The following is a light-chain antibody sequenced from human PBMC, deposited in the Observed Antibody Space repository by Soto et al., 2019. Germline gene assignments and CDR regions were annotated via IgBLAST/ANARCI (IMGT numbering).Light chain of an antibody. J-gene: IGLJ1*01. CDR1: SSDVGSYNL. CDR2: EVS. CDR3: CSYGVSSTPLYV. Sequence: QSALTQPASVSGSPGQSITISCTGTSSDVGSYNLVSWYQQHPGKAPKLMIYEVSKRPSGVSDGFSGSKSGNTASLTISGLQAEDEADYYCCSYGVSSTPLYVFGTGTKLTVL. V-gene: IGLV2-23*02.